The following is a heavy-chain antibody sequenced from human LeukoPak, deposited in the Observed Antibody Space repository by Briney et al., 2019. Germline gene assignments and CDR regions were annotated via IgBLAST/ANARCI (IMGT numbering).Heavy chain of an antibody. Sequence: GASVKVSCKASGGTFSSYAISWVRQAPGQGLEWMGGIIPIFGTANYAQKFQRRVTITADESTSTAYMELSSLRSEDTAVYYCAREFLQGGQGGPRRPDAFDIWGQGTMVT. V-gene: IGHV1-69*13. CDR2: IIPIFGTA. CDR1: GGTFSSYA. D-gene: IGHD1-26*01. CDR3: AREFLQGGQGGPRRPDAFDI. J-gene: IGHJ3*02.